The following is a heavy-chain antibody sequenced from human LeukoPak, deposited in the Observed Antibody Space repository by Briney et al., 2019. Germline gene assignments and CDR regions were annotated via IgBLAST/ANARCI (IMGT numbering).Heavy chain of an antibody. Sequence: GGSLRLSCAASGFTFSDYYMSWIRQAPGKGLEWVSLISSSSAYTHYAASVRGRFTISRDNSKNTLYLQVNTLRADDTATYYCAKPISGGLAVTADWFHPWGQGTLVVVSS. V-gene: IGHV3-11*03. CDR3: AKPISGGLAVTADWFHP. CDR2: ISSSSAYT. J-gene: IGHJ5*01. CDR1: GFTFSDYY. D-gene: IGHD6-19*01.